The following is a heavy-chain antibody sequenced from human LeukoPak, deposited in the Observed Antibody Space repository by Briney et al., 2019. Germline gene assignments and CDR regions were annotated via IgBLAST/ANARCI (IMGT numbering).Heavy chain of an antibody. CDR3: TRELSYYYMDV. D-gene: IGHD3-10*01. CDR2: IGTAGDT. CDR1: GFTFSSYD. V-gene: IGHV3-13*01. Sequence: PGGSLRLSCAASGFTFSSYDMHWVRQATGKGLEWVSAIGTAGDTYYPGSVKGRFTISRENAKNSLYLQMNSLRAGDTAVYYCTRELSYYYMDVWGKGTTVTVSS. J-gene: IGHJ6*03.